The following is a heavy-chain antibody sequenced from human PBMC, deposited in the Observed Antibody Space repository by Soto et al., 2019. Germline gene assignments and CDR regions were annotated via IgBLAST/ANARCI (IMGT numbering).Heavy chain of an antibody. CDR3: ASRDYGETNAFDI. Sequence: PGGSLRLSCAASGFTFSSYAMSWVRQAPGKGLEWVSAISGSGGSTYYANSVKGRFTISRDNSKNTLYLQMNSLRAEDTAVYYCASRDYGETNAFDIWGQGTMVNVSS. CDR1: GFTFSSYA. CDR2: ISGSGGST. J-gene: IGHJ3*02. D-gene: IGHD4-17*01. V-gene: IGHV3-23*01.